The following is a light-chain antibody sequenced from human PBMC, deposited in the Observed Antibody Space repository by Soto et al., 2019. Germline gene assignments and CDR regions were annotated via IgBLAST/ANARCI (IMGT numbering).Light chain of an antibody. CDR3: QQYKSCPPLT. CDR2: GAS. J-gene: IGKJ4*01. V-gene: IGKV3-15*01. Sequence: DIVMTQSPAILSVSLGERATLSCLASQSISDNLAWYQQRSGQAPRLLIYGASTRATGVPARFSGSGSGTEFTLSVSRLQPADFAIYGCQQYKSCPPLTFGGGTKVE. CDR1: QSISDN.